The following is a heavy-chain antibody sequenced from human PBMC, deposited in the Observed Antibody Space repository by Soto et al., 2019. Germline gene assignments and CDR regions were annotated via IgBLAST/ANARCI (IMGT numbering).Heavy chain of an antibody. CDR3: AREGKYGTNGVCSFDGMDV. D-gene: IGHD2-8*01. Sequence: QVQLVQSGAEVKKPGASVKVSCKASGYTFTSYGISWVRQAPGQGLEWMGWISAYNGNTNYAQKFQGRVTMTTDTSTSIDYMELRSLRADDTAVYYCAREGKYGTNGVCSFDGMDVWRQGTTVTVSS. J-gene: IGHJ6*02. CDR2: ISAYNGNT. CDR1: GYTFTSYG. V-gene: IGHV1-18*01.